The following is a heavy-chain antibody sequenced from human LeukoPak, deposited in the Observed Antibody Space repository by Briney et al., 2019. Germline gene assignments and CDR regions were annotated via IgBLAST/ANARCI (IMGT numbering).Heavy chain of an antibody. CDR2: IIPIFGTA. V-gene: IGHV1-69*13. J-gene: IGHJ5*02. CDR1: GYTFTSYG. D-gene: IGHD3-10*01. Sequence: SVKVSCKASGYTFTSYGISWVRQAPGQGLEWMGGIIPIFGTANYAQKFQGRVTITADESTSTAYMELSSLRSEDTAVYYCARATRSGSYLSEFDPWGQGTLVTVSS. CDR3: ARATRSGSYLSEFDP.